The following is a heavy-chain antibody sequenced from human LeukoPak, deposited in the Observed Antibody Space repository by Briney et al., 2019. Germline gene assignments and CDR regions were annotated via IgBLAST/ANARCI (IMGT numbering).Heavy chain of an antibody. D-gene: IGHD6-13*01. V-gene: IGHV3-49*04. CDR3: TRNRSLDYFDY. CDR1: GFTFSSLG. CDR2: IISKAFGGTT. Sequence: GRSLRLSCADSGFTFSSLGMHWVREAPGKGREWVCFIISKAFGGTTEYAASVKGRFTISRDDSKSVAYLQMNSLKTEDTAMYYCTRNRSLDYFDYWGQGTLVTVSS. J-gene: IGHJ4*02.